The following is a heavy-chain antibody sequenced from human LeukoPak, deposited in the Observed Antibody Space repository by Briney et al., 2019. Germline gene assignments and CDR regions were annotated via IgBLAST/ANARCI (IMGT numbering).Heavy chain of an antibody. Sequence: SETLSLTCAVYGRSFSGYYWSWIRQPPGKGLEWIGEINHSGSTNYNPSLKSRVTISVDTSKNQFSLKLSSVTAADTAVYYCARARPYSSGWYGDKYFQHWGQGTLVTVSS. V-gene: IGHV4-34*01. D-gene: IGHD6-19*01. CDR2: INHSGST. CDR1: GRSFSGYY. CDR3: ARARPYSSGWYGDKYFQH. J-gene: IGHJ1*01.